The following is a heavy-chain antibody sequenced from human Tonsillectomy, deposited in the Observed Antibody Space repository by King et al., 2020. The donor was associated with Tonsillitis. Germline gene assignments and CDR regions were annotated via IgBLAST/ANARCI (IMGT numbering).Heavy chain of an antibody. CDR3: ARDLHGSTNFARSDAAFHI. CDR2: IMPMFGTA. D-gene: IGHD2-2*01. CDR1: GGTFSNYI. Sequence: QLVQSGAEVKKPGSSVKVSCKASGGTFSNYIISWVRQAPGQGLEWMGGIMPMFGTAKYAQKFQGRVTMTADESTSPAYMELSSLRSEDTAVYYCARDLHGSTNFARSDAAFHIWGQGTMVTVSS. V-gene: IGHV1-69*12. J-gene: IGHJ3*02.